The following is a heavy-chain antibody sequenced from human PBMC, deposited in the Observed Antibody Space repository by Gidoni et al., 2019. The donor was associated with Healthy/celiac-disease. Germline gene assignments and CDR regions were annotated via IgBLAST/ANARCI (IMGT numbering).Heavy chain of an antibody. J-gene: IGHJ5*02. CDR3: ARAYCGGDCYRANWFDP. CDR2: IYYSWST. D-gene: IGHD2-21*01. Sequence: QVQLQESGPGLVKPSETLSLTCTVSGGSISSYYWSWIRQPPGKGLEWIGYIYYSWSTNYNPSLKSRVTISVDTSKNQFSLKLSSVTAADTAVYYCARAYCGGDCYRANWFDPWGQGTLVTVSS. V-gene: IGHV4-59*01. CDR1: GGSISSYY.